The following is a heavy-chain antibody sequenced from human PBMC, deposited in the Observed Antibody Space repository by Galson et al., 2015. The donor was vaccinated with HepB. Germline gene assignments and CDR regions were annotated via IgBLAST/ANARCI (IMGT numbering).Heavy chain of an antibody. Sequence: SLRLSCAASGFTFSSYGMHWVRQAPGKGLEWVAVISYDGSNKYYADSVEGRFTISRDNSKNTLYLQMNSLRAEDTAVYYCASGYSSGSYYFDYWGQGTLVTVSS. CDR3: ASGYSSGSYYFDY. CDR1: GFTFSSYG. V-gene: IGHV3-30*12. CDR2: ISYDGSNK. D-gene: IGHD6-19*01. J-gene: IGHJ4*02.